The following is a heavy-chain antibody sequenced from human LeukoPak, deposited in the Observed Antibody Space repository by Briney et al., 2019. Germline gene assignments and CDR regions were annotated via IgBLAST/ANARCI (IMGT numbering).Heavy chain of an antibody. Sequence: GGSLRLSCAASGFTFSSCSMNWVRQAPGKGLEWVSFINSSSSTIYYTDSVRGRFIISRDNAKNSLYLQMNSLRDEDTAVYYCARDSRYCSSANCYFDYWGQGTLVTVSS. CDR2: INSSSSTI. V-gene: IGHV3-48*02. J-gene: IGHJ4*02. CDR3: ARDSRYCSSANCYFDY. D-gene: IGHD2-2*01. CDR1: GFTFSSCS.